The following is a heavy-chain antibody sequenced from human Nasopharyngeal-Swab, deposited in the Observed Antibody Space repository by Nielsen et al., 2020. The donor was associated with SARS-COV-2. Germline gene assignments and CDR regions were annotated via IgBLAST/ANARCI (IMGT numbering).Heavy chain of an antibody. D-gene: IGHD4-17*01. V-gene: IGHV3-30*03. Sequence: GGSLSLSCSASGFTFSSFGMHWVRQAPGKGLEWVAFIAHDASNEYSGDSVKGRFSISRDSSKNTLYLQMDSLRGEDTAVYYCARDAPAHYGAFYWGRGTLVTVSS. J-gene: IGHJ4*02. CDR1: GFTFSSFG. CDR3: ARDAPAHYGAFY. CDR2: IAHDASNE.